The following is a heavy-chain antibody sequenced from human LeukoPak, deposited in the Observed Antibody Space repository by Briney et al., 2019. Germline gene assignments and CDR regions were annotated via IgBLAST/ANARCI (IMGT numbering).Heavy chain of an antibody. Sequence: SETLSLTCTVSRDSISDYYWGWIRQPPGKGLEWIGYISYSASTNYNPSLKTRVTISIDTSKNQFSLKLSSVTAADTAVYYCAEGYNPYYFDYWGQGALVTVSS. V-gene: IGHV4-59*03. CDR1: RDSISDYY. J-gene: IGHJ4*02. D-gene: IGHD1-14*01. CDR3: AEGYNPYYFDY. CDR2: ISYSAST.